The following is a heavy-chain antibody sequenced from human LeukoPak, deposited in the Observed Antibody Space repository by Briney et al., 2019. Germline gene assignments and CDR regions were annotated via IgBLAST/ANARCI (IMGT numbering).Heavy chain of an antibody. Sequence: SQTLSLTCTVSGGSISSGSYYWSWIRQPAGKGLEWIGRIYTSGSTNYNPSLKSRVTISVDTSKNQFSLKLSSVTAADTAVYYCARRFGHFDYWGQGTLVTVSS. D-gene: IGHD3-16*01. J-gene: IGHJ4*02. CDR2: IYTSGST. CDR1: GGSISSGSYY. CDR3: ARRFGHFDY. V-gene: IGHV4-61*02.